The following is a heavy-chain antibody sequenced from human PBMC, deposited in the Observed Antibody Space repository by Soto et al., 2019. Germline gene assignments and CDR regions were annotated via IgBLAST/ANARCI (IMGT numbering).Heavy chain of an antibody. CDR3: ARARGSYYPLDS. D-gene: IGHD1-26*01. V-gene: IGHV3-21*01. CDR1: GFTFNYFS. Sequence: GGSLRLSCVASGFTFNYFSMNWVRQAPGKGLEWVSSISSSSSSIYYADSVKGRFTISRDNAKNSLFLQMKSLRAEDTAVYYCARARGSYYPLDSWGQGTLVTVSS. J-gene: IGHJ4*02. CDR2: ISSSSSSI.